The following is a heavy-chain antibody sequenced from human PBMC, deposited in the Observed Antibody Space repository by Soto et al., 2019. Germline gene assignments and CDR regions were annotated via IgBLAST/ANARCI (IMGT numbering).Heavy chain of an antibody. Sequence: GGSLRLSCAASGFSFSTYNMNWVRQAPGGGLEWVSYISSRSSTIYHADSVKGRFTISRDNAKNSLYLQMDSLRDEDTAVYYCARDRGGYGPPDVWGQGTTVTVSS. V-gene: IGHV3-48*02. CDR2: ISSRSSTI. D-gene: IGHD3-10*01. J-gene: IGHJ6*02. CDR1: GFSFSTYN. CDR3: ARDRGGYGPPDV.